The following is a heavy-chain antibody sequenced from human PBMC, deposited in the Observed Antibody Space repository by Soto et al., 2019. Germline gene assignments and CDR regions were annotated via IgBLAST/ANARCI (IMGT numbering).Heavy chain of an antibody. Sequence: AGGSLRLSCAASGFTFSSYAMSWVRQAPGKGLEWVSAISGSGGSTYYADSVKGRFTISRDNSKNTLYLQMNSLRAEDTAVYYCGEVVFSGGSCFPLPPFFAYGGQGTRVTVSS. CDR1: GFTFSSYA. CDR3: GEVVFSGGSCFPLPPFFAY. J-gene: IGHJ4*02. D-gene: IGHD2-15*01. V-gene: IGHV3-23*01. CDR2: ISGSGGST.